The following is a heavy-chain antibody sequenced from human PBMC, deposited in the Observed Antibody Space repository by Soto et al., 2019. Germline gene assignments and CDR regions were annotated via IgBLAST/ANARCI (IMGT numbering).Heavy chain of an antibody. CDR1: GYTFTNYG. V-gene: IGHV1-18*01. J-gene: IGHJ4*02. CDR3: ARFDYTKYLFDF. D-gene: IGHD3-9*01. Sequence: ASVKVSCKASGYTFTNYGIGWVRQAPVQGLEWMGWISTYRGDPTYAQKLQGRVTMTTDSSTSTAYMELRSLRSDDTALYYCARFDYTKYLFDFWGQGTLVTVSS. CDR2: ISTYRGDP.